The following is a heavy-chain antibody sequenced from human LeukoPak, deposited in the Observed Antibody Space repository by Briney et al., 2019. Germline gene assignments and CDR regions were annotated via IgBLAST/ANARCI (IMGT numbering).Heavy chain of an antibody. V-gene: IGHV1-18*01. Sequence: ASVKVSCKTSGYTFTSYGISWVRQAPGQGLEWMGRISAYNGNTNYAQKLQGRVTMTTDTSTSTAYMELRSLRSDDTAVYFCARLRPSSWYAFDIWGQGTMVTVSS. J-gene: IGHJ3*02. CDR3: ARLRPSSWYAFDI. CDR1: GYTFTSYG. D-gene: IGHD6-13*01. CDR2: ISAYNGNT.